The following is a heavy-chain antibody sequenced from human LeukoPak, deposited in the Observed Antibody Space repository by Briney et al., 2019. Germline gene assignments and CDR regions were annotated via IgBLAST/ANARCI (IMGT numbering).Heavy chain of an antibody. CDR2: IYYSGST. J-gene: IGHJ4*02. CDR1: GGSVSSGSYY. V-gene: IGHV4-61*01. D-gene: IGHD3-9*01. Sequence: SATLSLTCTVSGGSVSSGSYYWSWIRQPPGKGLEWIGYIYYSGSTNYNPSLKSRVTISVDTSKNQFSLKLSSVTAADTAVYYCARGKRYYDILTGYYNGHFDYWGQGTLVTVSS. CDR3: ARGKRYYDILTGYYNGHFDY.